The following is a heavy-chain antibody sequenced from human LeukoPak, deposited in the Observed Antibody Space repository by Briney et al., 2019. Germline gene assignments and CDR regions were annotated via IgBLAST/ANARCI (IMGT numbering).Heavy chain of an antibody. V-gene: IGHV4-4*07. CDR2: IYTSGST. CDR1: GGSISSYY. CDR3: ARETPYYSIQDY. D-gene: IGHD3-10*01. Sequence: SETLSLTCTVSGGSISSYYWSWIRQPAGKGLEWIGRIYTSGSTNYNPSLKSRVTMSVDASKNQFSLNLSSVTAADTAVYYCARETPYYSIQDYWGQGTLVTVSS. J-gene: IGHJ4*02.